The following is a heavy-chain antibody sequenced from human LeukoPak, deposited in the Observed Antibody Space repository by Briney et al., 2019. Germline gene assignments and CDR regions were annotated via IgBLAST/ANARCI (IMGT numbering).Heavy chain of an antibody. Sequence: GASVKVSCKASGYTFTGYYMHWVRQAPGQGLEWMGQINPNNGGTNYAQKFQGRVTMTGDTSISTAYMELNSLRSDDSAVYYCTGESGSYHGNDYWGQGTLVTVSS. D-gene: IGHD1-26*01. CDR2: INPNNGGT. J-gene: IGHJ4*02. V-gene: IGHV1-2*06. CDR3: TGESGSYHGNDY. CDR1: GYTFTGYY.